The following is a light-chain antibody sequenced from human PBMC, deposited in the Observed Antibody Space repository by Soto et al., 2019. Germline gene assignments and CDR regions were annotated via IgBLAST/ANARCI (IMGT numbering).Light chain of an antibody. CDR1: QSISSY. V-gene: IGKV1-39*01. CDR2: AAS. J-gene: IGKJ3*01. Sequence: DIQMTQSPSSLSASVGDRVTITCRASQSISSYLNWYQQKPGKAPKLLIYAASSLQSGVPSRFSGSGSGTDFTLTISSLQPEDFATYXXQQSYSTPFTFGPGTKVDIK. CDR3: QQSYSTPFT.